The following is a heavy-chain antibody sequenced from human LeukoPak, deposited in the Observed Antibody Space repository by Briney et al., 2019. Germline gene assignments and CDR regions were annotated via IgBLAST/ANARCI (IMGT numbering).Heavy chain of an antibody. Sequence: ASEKVSCKASGYTFTIYDINWVRQATGQGLEWMGWMNPNSGNTGYAQKFQGRVTITRNTSISTAYMELSSLRSEDTAVYYCARGYCTSTSCHFDYWGQGTLVTVSS. CDR2: MNPNSGNT. J-gene: IGHJ4*02. D-gene: IGHD2-2*01. V-gene: IGHV1-8*03. CDR1: GYTFTIYD. CDR3: ARGYCTSTSCHFDY.